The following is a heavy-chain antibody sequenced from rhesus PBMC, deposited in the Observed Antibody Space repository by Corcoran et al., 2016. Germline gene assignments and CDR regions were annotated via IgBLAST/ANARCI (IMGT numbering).Heavy chain of an antibody. V-gene: IGHV4-122*02. CDR2: ITYSGST. CDR1: GGTISRGYYS. CDR3: ARDLREYFEF. Sequence: QVQLQESGPGLVKPSETLSLPCAVPGGTISRGYYSLTWIRPPPGKVLEWIGYITYSGSTSYNPSLRSRVTMSRDTSKNQFSLNLSSVTAADAAVYYCARDLREYFEFWGQGALVTVSS. J-gene: IGHJ1*01.